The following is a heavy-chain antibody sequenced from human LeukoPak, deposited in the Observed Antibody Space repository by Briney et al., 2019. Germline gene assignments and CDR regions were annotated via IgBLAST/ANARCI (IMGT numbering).Heavy chain of an antibody. J-gene: IGHJ4*02. CDR3: AGVGGLTTVSY. D-gene: IGHD4-17*01. Sequence: GATVKISCKASGSTFTDYYMHWVQQAPGKGLEWMGRVDPQDGKTIYAEKFQGRVTITADTSTDTAYMELSSLRSDDTAVYYCAGVGGLTTVSYWGQGTLVTVSS. CDR2: VDPQDGKT. V-gene: IGHV1-69-2*01. CDR1: GSTFTDYY.